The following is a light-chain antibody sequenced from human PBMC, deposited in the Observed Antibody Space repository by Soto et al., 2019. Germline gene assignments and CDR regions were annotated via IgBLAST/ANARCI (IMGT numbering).Light chain of an antibody. V-gene: IGKV1-39*01. CDR3: QQSYSTPYT. CDR2: AAS. CDR1: QSIISY. Sequence: DIRMTQSPSSLSASVGDRVTITCRASQSIISYLNCYQQKPGKAPKLLIYAASSLQSAVPSRFSGSGSGTHFPLTISSLQPEDFATYYCQQSYSTPYTFGQGTKLEIK. J-gene: IGKJ2*01.